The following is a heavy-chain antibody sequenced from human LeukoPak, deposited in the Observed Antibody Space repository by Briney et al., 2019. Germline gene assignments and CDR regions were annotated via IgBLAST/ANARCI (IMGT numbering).Heavy chain of an antibody. CDR2: INHSGST. D-gene: IGHD6-13*01. V-gene: IGHV4-34*01. Sequence: SPSETLSLTCAVYGGSFSGYYWSWIRQPPGKGLEWIGEINHSGSTNYNPSLNSRVTISVDTSKNQFSLKLSSVTAADTAVYYCARDSSSWFGWFDPWGQGTLVTVSS. CDR1: GGSFSGYY. J-gene: IGHJ5*02. CDR3: ARDSSSWFGWFDP.